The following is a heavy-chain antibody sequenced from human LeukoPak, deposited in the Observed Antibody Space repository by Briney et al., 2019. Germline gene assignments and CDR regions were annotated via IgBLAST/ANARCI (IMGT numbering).Heavy chain of an antibody. CDR1: GFTFSSYG. Sequence: GRSLRLSCAASGFTFSSYGMHWVRQAPGKGLEWVAVISYDGSNKYYADSVKGRFTISRDNSKNTLYLQMNSLRAEDTAVYYCAKDPSQWELLEEDYWGQGTLVTVSS. J-gene: IGHJ4*02. CDR2: ISYDGSNK. CDR3: AKDPSQWELLEEDY. D-gene: IGHD1-26*01. V-gene: IGHV3-30*18.